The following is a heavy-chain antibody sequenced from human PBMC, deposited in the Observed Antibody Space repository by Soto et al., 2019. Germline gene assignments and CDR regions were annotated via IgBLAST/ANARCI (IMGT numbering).Heavy chain of an antibody. CDR2: TYYRSKWYH. CDR1: GDSVSSNSAA. CDR3: TRASYSSSCYCDFHY. J-gene: IGHJ4*02. D-gene: IGHD2-2*01. V-gene: IGHV6-1*01. Sequence: PSQTLSLTCAISGDSVSSNSAAWNWIRQSPSRGLEWLGRTYYRSKWYHDYALSVKSRISINPDTSKNQISLQLNSVTPEDTAVYYCTRASYSSSCYCDFHYWGQASLVT.